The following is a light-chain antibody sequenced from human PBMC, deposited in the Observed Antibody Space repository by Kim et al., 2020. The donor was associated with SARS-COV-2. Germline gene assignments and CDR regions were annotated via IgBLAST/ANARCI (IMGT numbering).Light chain of an antibody. Sequence: PGERAPLSCRSSRSVSPNLAWYRQKPGQAPRLLIYGASTRATGIPPRFSGSGSGTEFTLTISSLQSEDFAVYYCQQCSSWPPSVTFGGGTKVDIK. J-gene: IGKJ4*01. CDR1: RSVSPN. CDR3: QQCSSWPPSVT. V-gene: IGKV3D-15*01. CDR2: GAS.